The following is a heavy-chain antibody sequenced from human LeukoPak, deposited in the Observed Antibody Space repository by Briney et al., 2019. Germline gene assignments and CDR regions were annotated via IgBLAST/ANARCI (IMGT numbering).Heavy chain of an antibody. V-gene: IGHV4-59*01. J-gene: IGHJ4*02. Sequence: PSETLSLTCTVSGGSISNYYWSWIRQPPGKGLEWIGYMFDSGSTKDNPSLESRVTLAADTSKNQFSLRLSSVTAADTAVYYCATIKRGNIYGYFDFWGQGILVTVSS. CDR2: MFDSGST. D-gene: IGHD5-18*01. CDR1: GGSISNYY. CDR3: ATIKRGNIYGYFDF.